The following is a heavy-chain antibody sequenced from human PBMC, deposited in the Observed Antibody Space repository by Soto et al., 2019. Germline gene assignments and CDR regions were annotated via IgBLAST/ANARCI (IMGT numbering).Heavy chain of an antibody. Sequence: GGSLRLSCAASGFTFSSYWMSWVRQAPGKGLEWVANIKQDGSEKYYVDSVKGRFTISRDNAKNSLYLQMNSLRAEDTAVYYCARAGIYSGYGTYYYYYMDVWGKGTTVTVSS. CDR1: GFTFSSYW. CDR2: IKQDGSEK. D-gene: IGHD5-12*01. V-gene: IGHV3-7*01. CDR3: ARAGIYSGYGTYYYYYMDV. J-gene: IGHJ6*03.